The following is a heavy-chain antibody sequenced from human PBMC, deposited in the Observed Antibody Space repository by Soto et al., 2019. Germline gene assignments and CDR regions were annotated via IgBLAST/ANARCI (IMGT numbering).Heavy chain of an antibody. D-gene: IGHD4-17*01. CDR3: AVTTVTADLHY. Sequence: QVQLQESGPGLVKPSQTLSLTCTVSGDSISSGDYHWNWIRQPPGKALEWIGYIYYSGNTYYNPSLKSRLTISVDTSKNQFSLRLSSVTAADTAVYYCAVTTVTADLHYWGQGTLVTVSS. J-gene: IGHJ4*02. CDR2: IYYSGNT. V-gene: IGHV4-30-4*01. CDR1: GDSISSGDYH.